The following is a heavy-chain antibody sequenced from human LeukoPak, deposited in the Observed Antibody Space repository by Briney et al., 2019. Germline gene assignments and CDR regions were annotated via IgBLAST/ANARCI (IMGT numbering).Heavy chain of an antibody. D-gene: IGHD3-22*01. J-gene: IGHJ4*02. CDR2: INPNSGGT. CDR3: ARPQGMIVANFDY. Sequence: GASVKVPCKASGYTFNGYYMHWVRQAPGQGLEWMGWINPNSGGTNYAQKFQGRVTMTRDTSISTAYMELSRLRSDDTAVYYCARPQGMIVANFDYWGQGTLVTVSS. CDR1: GYTFNGYY. V-gene: IGHV1-2*02.